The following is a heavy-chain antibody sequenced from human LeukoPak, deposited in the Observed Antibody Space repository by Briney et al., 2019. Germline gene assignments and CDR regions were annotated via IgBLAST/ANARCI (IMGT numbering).Heavy chain of an antibody. V-gene: IGHV4-34*01. J-gene: IGHJ6*03. CDR2: IYQRGST. Sequence: PSETLSLTCAVYGESLSGYYWRWIRPRPGKRQEWSGEIYQRGSTNYNPSPKSRVTVSVDTSKNQFSMKLSSVTAADTALYYRARGRRPPLIPSAIYYYYHMDVWGKGTTVTVSS. CDR3: ARGRRPPLIPSAIYYYYHMDV. D-gene: IGHD2-2*02. CDR1: GESLSGYY.